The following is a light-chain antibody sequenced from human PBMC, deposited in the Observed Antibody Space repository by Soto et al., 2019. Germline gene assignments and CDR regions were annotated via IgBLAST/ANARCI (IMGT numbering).Light chain of an antibody. V-gene: IGLV2-14*01. J-gene: IGLJ1*01. CDR2: DVS. CDR3: SSYTSSSILYV. CDR1: GSDVGGFNY. Sequence: QSALTQPASVSGSPGQSITISCTGTGSDVGGFNYVPWYQQYPGKAPKLMIYDVSYRPSGVSNRFSGSKSGNTASLSISGLQAEDEAEYYCSSYTSSSILYVFGTGTKVTVL.